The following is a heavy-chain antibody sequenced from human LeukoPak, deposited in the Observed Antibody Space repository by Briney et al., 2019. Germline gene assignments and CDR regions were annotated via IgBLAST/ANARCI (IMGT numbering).Heavy chain of an antibody. CDR3: ARGPHQHWPLGQF. CDR2: INDSGSP. D-gene: IGHD2-2*01. Sequence: SEILSLTCEVNGGSFNGYHWTWIRQSPGKGLEWIGEINDSGSPIYSPSLRSRLTISVDTSKNQFSVTLTSVTVADTAVYYCARGPHQHWPLGQFWGQGSLVTVSS. J-gene: IGHJ4*02. CDR1: GGSFNGYH. V-gene: IGHV4-34*01.